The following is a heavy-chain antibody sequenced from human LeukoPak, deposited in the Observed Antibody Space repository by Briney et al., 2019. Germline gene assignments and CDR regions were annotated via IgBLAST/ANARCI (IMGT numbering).Heavy chain of an antibody. CDR2: IKQDGSEK. CDR1: GFTLSSYW. J-gene: IGHJ5*02. CDR3: ARDDWFDP. Sequence: GGSLRLSCAATGFTLSSYWLSWVRQAPGKGLEWVANIKQDGSEKYYVDSVKGRFTISRDNAKNSLYLQMNSLRAEDTAVYYCARDDWFDPWGQGTLVTVSS. V-gene: IGHV3-7*01.